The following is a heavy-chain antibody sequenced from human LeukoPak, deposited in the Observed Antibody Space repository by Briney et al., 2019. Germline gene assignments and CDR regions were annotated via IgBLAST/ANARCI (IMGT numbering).Heavy chain of an antibody. D-gene: IGHD4-23*01. CDR3: AKAGGNSFMYAFDI. CDR1: GFTLSTYV. CDR2: ISHSGGPT. V-gene: IGHV3-23*01. J-gene: IGHJ3*02. Sequence: PGGSLRLSCAASGFTLSTYVMSWVRHAPGKGLEWVSSISHSGGPTYYADSVEGRFTFSRDNSKNTLYLQMHSLRTEDTAVYYCAKAGGNSFMYAFDIWGQGTMVTVSS.